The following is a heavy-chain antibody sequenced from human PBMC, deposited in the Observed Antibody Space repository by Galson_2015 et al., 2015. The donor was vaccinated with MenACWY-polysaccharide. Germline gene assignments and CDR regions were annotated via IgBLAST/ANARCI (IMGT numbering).Heavy chain of an antibody. Sequence: SLRLSCAASGFNFGDYGMIWLRQAPGKGLEWISLIRSKAYGGTPESAASVKGRFTMSRDDSKRIAYLQMNSLNTEDTAVYYCTRFSAYFHDSRCSFDAFDIWGQGTMVTVSS. V-gene: IGHV3-49*03. CDR1: GFNFGDYG. CDR2: IRSKAYGGTP. D-gene: IGHD3-22*01. J-gene: IGHJ3*02. CDR3: TRFSAYFHDSRCSFDAFDI.